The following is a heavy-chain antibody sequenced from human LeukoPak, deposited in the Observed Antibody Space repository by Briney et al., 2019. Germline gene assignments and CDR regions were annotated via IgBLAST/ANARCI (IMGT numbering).Heavy chain of an antibody. Sequence: QPGGSLRLSCAASGFTVSSNYMSRVRQAPGKGLEWVSVIYRGGSTYYADSVKGRFTTSRHNSKNTLYLQMNSLRAEDTAVYYCAGGSGDHYGMDVWGQGTTVTVSS. J-gene: IGHJ6*02. CDR2: IYRGGST. D-gene: IGHD4-17*01. V-gene: IGHV3-53*04. CDR1: GFTVSSNY. CDR3: AGGSGDHYGMDV.